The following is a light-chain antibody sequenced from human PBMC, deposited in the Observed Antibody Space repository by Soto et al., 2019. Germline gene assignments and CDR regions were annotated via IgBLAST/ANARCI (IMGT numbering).Light chain of an antibody. Sequence: EIVMTQSPATLSVSPGEKTTLSCRASQSVSSNLAWYQQKPGQAPRLLIYGASTRATVIPARFSGSGSGTEFTLTISSLQSEDFAVYYCQQYNNWLTFGGGTRWIS. CDR1: QSVSSN. CDR3: QQYNNWLT. J-gene: IGKJ4*01. CDR2: GAS. V-gene: IGKV3-15*01.